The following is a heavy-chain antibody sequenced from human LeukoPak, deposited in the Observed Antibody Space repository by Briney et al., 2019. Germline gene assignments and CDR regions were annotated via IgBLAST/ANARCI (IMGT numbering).Heavy chain of an antibody. CDR2: IYTSGTT. CDR3: ARDRSGSYSSSYWFDP. Sequence: SETLSLTCTVSGASISSYYWSWIRQPAGKGLEWIGRIYTSGTTNYNPSLKSRVTMSVDTSKNHLSLRLNSVTAVDTAVYYCARDRSGSYSSSYWFDPWGQGTLVTVSS. J-gene: IGHJ5*02. V-gene: IGHV4-4*07. CDR1: GASISSYY. D-gene: IGHD6-6*01.